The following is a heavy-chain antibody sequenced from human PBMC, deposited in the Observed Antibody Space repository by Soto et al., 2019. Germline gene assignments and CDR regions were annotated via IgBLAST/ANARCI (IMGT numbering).Heavy chain of an antibody. Sequence: SETLSLTCAVSGGSISSSNWWSWVRQPPGKGLEWIGEIYHSGSTNYNPSLKSRVTISVDKSKNQFSLQLSSVTAADTAVYYCARGMYYYGSGSSHSYCYYYGMDVWGQGTTGTVSS. CDR2: IYHSGST. V-gene: IGHV4-4*02. CDR3: ARGMYYYGSGSSHSYCYYYGMDV. D-gene: IGHD3-10*01. J-gene: IGHJ6*02. CDR1: GGSISSSNW.